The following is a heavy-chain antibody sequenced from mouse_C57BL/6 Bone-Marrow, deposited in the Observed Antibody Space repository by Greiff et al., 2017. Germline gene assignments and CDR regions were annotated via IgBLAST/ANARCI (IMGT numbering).Heavy chain of an antibody. CDR2: IYPSDSET. D-gene: IGHD2-5*01. CDR3: ARTSSYYSNYGGFAY. J-gene: IGHJ3*01. CDR1: GYNFTSYW. Sequence: QVQLQQPGAELVRPGSSVKLSCKASGYNFTSYWMDWVKQRPGQGLEWIGNIYPSDSETHYNQKFQDKATLTVDKSSSTAYMRLSSLTSEDSAVYYFARTSSYYSNYGGFAYWGQGTLGTVSA. V-gene: IGHV1-61*01.